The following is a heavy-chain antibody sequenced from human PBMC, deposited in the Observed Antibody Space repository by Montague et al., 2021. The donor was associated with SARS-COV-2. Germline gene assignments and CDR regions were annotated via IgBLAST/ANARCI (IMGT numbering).Heavy chain of an antibody. J-gene: IGHJ4*02. V-gene: IGHV6-1*01. D-gene: IGHD6-19*01. CDR2: TYYRSKWYS. CDR3: VRYSGWFYFDF. Sequence: CAISGDTVSSNSVAWSWISQSPSRGLEWLGRTYYRSKWYSDYAPXVRGRLTVNPDASKNEFSLELNYVTPEDTAVYYCVRYSGWFYFDFWGQGTLVTVSS. CDR1: GDTVSSNSVA.